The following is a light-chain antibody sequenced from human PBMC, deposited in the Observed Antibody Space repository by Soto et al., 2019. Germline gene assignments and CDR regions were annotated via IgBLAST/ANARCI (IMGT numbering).Light chain of an antibody. V-gene: IGLV2-23*02. CDR3: CSYGGSSTWL. CDR2: EVD. J-gene: IGLJ2*01. CDR1: SSDVGSYNL. Sequence: QSVLTQPASVSGSPGQSITISCTGTSSDVGSYNLVSWYQQHPGKAPKFIIYEVDKRPSGVSNRFSGSKSGNTASLTISGLQAEDEADYYCCSYGGSSTWLFGGGTKLTVL.